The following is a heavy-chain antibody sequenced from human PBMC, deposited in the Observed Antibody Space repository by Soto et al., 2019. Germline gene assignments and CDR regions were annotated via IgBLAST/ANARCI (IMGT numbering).Heavy chain of an antibody. V-gene: IGHV4-31*03. J-gene: IGHJ5*02. CDR1: GDSISGGASF. CDR3: AKLSCTSSTCYFPGWFDP. CDR2: VYYSGSS. D-gene: IGHD2-2*01. Sequence: SETLSLTCTVSGDSISGGASFWSWIRQPPGKGLEWIANVYYSGSSYYNPSLKSRLTISVDTTKNQFPLQLKSMTAADTAVYYCAKLSCTSSTCYFPGWFDPWGQGTLVTVSS.